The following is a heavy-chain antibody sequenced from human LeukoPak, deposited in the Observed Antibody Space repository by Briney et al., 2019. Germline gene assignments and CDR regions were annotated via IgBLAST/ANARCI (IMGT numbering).Heavy chain of an antibody. D-gene: IGHD2-2*01. CDR2: ISGSDGRT. V-gene: IGHV3-23*01. CDR1: GFTFSSYA. Sequence: GGSLRLSCAASGFTFSSYAMSWVRQASGKGLEWVSSISGSDGRTDYADSVRGRFTISRDNSKNTVYLQMNSLSAEDTAVYFCAREFGSGTFDWGQGTLVTVSS. CDR3: AREFGSGTFD. J-gene: IGHJ4*02.